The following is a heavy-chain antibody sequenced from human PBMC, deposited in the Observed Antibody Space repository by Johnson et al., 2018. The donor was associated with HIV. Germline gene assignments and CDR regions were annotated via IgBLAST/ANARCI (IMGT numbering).Heavy chain of an antibody. CDR1: GFTFSSYG. J-gene: IGHJ3*02. V-gene: IGHV3-33*06. CDR3: AKTYYEFWGGYFGAFDI. Sequence: QVQLVESGGGVVQPGRSLRLSCAASGFTFSSYGMHWVRQAPGKGLEWVAVIWYDGSNKYYADSVKGRFTISRDNSKNTLYLQMNSLRAEDTALYYCAKTYYEFWGGYFGAFDIWGQGTMVTVSS. CDR2: IWYDGSNK. D-gene: IGHD3-3*01.